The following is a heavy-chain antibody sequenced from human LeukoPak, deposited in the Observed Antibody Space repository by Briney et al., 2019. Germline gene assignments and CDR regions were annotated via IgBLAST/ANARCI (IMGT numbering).Heavy chain of an antibody. V-gene: IGHV4-34*01. J-gene: IGHJ4*02. CDR2: INHSGSA. Sequence: SDTLSLTCAVSGGSLSGYYWTWLRQPPGKGLEWIGEINHSGSANYNPSLMSRVTISLDTSKNHFSLTLSSVTAADTAVYYCARAQGTVTTHWGQGTLVTVSS. D-gene: IGHD4-11*01. CDR1: GGSLSGYY. CDR3: ARAQGTVTTH.